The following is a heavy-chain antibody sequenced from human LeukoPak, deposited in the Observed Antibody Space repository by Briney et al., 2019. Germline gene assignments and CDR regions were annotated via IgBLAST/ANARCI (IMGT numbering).Heavy chain of an antibody. V-gene: IGHV3-66*01. CDR1: GFTVSSNY. J-gene: IGHJ3*02. D-gene: IGHD4-17*01. CDR2: IYSGGST. CDR3: ARWYGDYEIGAFDI. Sequence: PGGSLRLSCAASGFTVSSNYMSWVRQAPGKGLEWVSVIYSGGSTFYAGSVKGRFTISRDNSKNTLFLQMNGLRAEDTAVYYCARWYGDYEIGAFDIWGQGTMVTVSS.